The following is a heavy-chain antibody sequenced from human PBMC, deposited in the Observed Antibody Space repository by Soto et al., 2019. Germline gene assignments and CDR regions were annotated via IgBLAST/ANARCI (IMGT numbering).Heavy chain of an antibody. Sequence: SETLSLTCTVSGGSISTGGYYWNWIRQHPGKGLEWIGCFYYSGSTYYNPSLKSRVTISVDTSKNQFSMKLSSVTAADTAVYYCARSIDPWGQGTLVTVSS. J-gene: IGHJ5*02. CDR1: GGSISTGGYY. CDR3: ARSIDP. V-gene: IGHV4-31*03. CDR2: FYYSGST.